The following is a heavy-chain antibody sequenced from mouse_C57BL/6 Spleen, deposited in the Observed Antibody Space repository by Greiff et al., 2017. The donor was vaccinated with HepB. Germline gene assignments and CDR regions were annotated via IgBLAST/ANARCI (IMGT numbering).Heavy chain of an antibody. V-gene: IGHV1-20*01. CDR1: GYSFTGYF. CDR2: INPYNGDT. D-gene: IGHD1-1*01. Sequence: EVQLQESGPELVKPGDSVKISCKASGYSFTGYFMNWVMQSHGKSLEWIGRINPYNGDTFYNQKFKGKATLTVDKSSSTAHMELRSLTSEDSAVYYCARYYGSRGRYYFDYWGQGTTLTVSS. J-gene: IGHJ2*01. CDR3: ARYYGSRGRYYFDY.